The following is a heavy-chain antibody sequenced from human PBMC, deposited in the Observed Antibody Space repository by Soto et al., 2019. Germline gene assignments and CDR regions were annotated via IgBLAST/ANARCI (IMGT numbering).Heavy chain of an antibody. CDR3: ARVRPEVRGEEDYYGMDV. V-gene: IGHV3-74*01. J-gene: IGHJ6*02. Sequence: GGSLRLSCAASGFTFSSYWMHWVRQAPGKGLVWVSRINSDGSSTSYADSVKGRFTISRDNAKNTLYLQMNSLRAEDTAVYYCARVRPEVRGEEDYYGMDVWGQGTTVTVSS. CDR1: GFTFSSYW. CDR2: INSDGSST. D-gene: IGHD3-10*01.